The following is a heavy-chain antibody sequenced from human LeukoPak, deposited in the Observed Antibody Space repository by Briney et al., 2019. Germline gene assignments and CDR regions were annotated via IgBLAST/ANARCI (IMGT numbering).Heavy chain of an antibody. CDR3: ARLVVVVAATPDYFDY. J-gene: IGHJ4*02. D-gene: IGHD2-15*01. V-gene: IGHV3-7*01. CDR2: IKQDGGEK. CDR1: GFTFTTYD. Sequence: GGSLTLSCATSGFTFTTYDMAWVRQAPGKGLEWVANIKQDGGEKYYVDSVKGRFTISRDNAKNSLYLQMNSLRAEDTAVYYCARLVVVVAATPDYFDYWGQGTLVTVSS.